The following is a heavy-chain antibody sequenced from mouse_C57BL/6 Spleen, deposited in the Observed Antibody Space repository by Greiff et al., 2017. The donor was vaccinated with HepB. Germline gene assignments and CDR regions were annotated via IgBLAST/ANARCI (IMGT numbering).Heavy chain of an antibody. CDR1: GYTFTSHW. CDR3: ARGTGQWFAY. J-gene: IGHJ3*01. D-gene: IGHD3-3*01. CDR2: IHPNSGST. Sequence: QVQLQQPGAELVKPGASVKLSCKAPGYTFTSHWMHWVKQRPGQGLEWIGMIHPNSGSTNYNEKFKSKATLTVHKSSSTAYMRLSSLTSEESAVYYCARGTGQWFAYCGQGAQVAVSA. V-gene: IGHV1-64*01.